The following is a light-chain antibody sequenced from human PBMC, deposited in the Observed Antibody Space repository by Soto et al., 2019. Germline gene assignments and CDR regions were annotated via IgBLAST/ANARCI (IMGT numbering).Light chain of an antibody. J-gene: IGKJ4*01. CDR3: QQYGSIPLT. V-gene: IGKV3-20*01. Sequence: EIVLTQSPGTLSLSPGERATLSCRASDSFAGPYVAWYQQRPGQAPRLLIYGVSSRATGIPDRFSGRGSGTLFTLTITRVEPEDFAVYICQQYGSIPLTFGGGTKREIK. CDR2: GVS. CDR1: DSFAGPY.